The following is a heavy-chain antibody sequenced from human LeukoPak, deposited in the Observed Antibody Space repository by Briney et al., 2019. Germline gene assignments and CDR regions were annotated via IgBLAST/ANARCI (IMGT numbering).Heavy chain of an antibody. J-gene: IGHJ5*02. CDR1: GGSFSGYY. CDR3: ARESYDSSRFDP. V-gene: IGHV4-34*01. CDR2: INHSGST. D-gene: IGHD3-22*01. Sequence: SETLSLTCAVYGGSFSGYYWSWIRQPPGKGLEWIGEINHSGSTNYNPSLKSRVTISVDTSKNQFSLKLSSVTAADTAVYYCARESYDSSRFDPWGQGTLVTVSS.